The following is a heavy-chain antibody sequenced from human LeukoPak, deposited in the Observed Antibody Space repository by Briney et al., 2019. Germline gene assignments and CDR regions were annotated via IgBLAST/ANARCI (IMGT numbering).Heavy chain of an antibody. V-gene: IGHV3-23*01. CDR2: MSGSGSST. CDR1: GFTFTNYA. J-gene: IGHJ4*02. D-gene: IGHD2-15*01. Sequence: PGGSLRLSCAASGFTFTNYAMSWVRQAPGKGLEWVSGMSGSGSSTYYADSVKGRFTISRDNSKNMLYLQMNSLRAEDTALYYCAKALPIYYFDYWGQGTLVTVSS. CDR3: AKALPIYYFDY.